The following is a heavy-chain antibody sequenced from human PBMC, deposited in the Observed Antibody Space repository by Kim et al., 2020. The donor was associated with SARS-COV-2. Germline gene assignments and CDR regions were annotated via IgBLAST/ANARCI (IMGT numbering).Heavy chain of an antibody. CDR1: GFTFCSYA. J-gene: IGHJ6*02. Sequence: GGSLRLSCAASGFTFCSYAMSWVRQAPGKGLEWVSAISGSGGSTYYADSVKGRFTISRDNPKNTLYLQMNGLRAEDTAVYYCATETSEGYSYGTKYGMDVWGQGNTVTVS. CDR3: ATETSEGYSYGTKYGMDV. CDR2: ISGSGGST. V-gene: IGHV3-23*01. D-gene: IGHD5-18*01.